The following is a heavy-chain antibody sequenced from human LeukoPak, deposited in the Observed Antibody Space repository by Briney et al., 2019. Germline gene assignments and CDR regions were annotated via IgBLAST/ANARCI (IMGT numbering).Heavy chain of an antibody. D-gene: IGHD6-19*01. V-gene: IGHV1-2*02. Sequence: ASVKVSCKASGYTFTTYAMNWVRQAPGQGLEWMGWINPNSGGTNYAQKFQGRVTMTRDTSISTAYMELSRLRSDDTAVYYCARDARRAVAGSGYWGQGTLVTVSS. CDR3: ARDARRAVAGSGY. CDR2: INPNSGGT. J-gene: IGHJ4*02. CDR1: GYTFTTYA.